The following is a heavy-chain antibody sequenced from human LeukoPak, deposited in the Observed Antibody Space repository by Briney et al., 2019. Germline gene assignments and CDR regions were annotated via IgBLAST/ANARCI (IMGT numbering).Heavy chain of an antibody. CDR3: ARGSPSSSGWYGDY. V-gene: IGHV1-2*02. CDR1: GYTFTGYY. CDR2: INPNSGGT. D-gene: IGHD6-19*01. J-gene: IGHJ4*02. Sequence: GASVKVSCKPSGYTFTGYYMHWVRQAPGQGLEWMGWINPNSGGTNYAQKFQGRVTMTRDTSISTAYMELSRLRSDATAVYYCARGSPSSSGWYGDYWGQGTLVTVSS.